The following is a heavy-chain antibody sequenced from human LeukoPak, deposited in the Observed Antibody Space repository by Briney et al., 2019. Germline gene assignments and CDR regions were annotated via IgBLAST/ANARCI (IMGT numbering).Heavy chain of an antibody. J-gene: IGHJ4*02. CDR3: ARDAAPLGYFDC. D-gene: IGHD6-25*01. Sequence: PSETLSLTCTVSGSSVSSGSYYWSWIWQPPGKGLEWIGYIYYSGRTNYNPSLKSRVTISVDTSKNQFSLKLSSVTAADTAVYYCARDAAPLGYFDCWGQGTLVTVSS. CDR1: GSSVSSGSYY. CDR2: IYYSGRT. V-gene: IGHV4-61*01.